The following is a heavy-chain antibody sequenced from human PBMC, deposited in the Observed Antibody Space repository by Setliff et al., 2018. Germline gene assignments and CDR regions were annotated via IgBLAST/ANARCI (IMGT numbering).Heavy chain of an antibody. J-gene: IGHJ4*02. D-gene: IGHD2-8*01. Sequence: SETLSLTCTVSGGPISSYFWSWIRQPPGKGLEWIGYISHLGITSCNPSLKSRATISVDTSKNQFSLQLTSVTSADTAVYFCARGGVLGTGDFDYWGQGTLVTVSS. CDR3: ARGGVLGTGDFDY. CDR1: GGPISSYF. V-gene: IGHV4-59*01. CDR2: ISHLGIT.